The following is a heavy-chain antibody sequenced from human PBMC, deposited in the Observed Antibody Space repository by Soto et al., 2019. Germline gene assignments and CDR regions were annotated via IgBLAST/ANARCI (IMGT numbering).Heavy chain of an antibody. CDR3: AREIVAGGYFDY. V-gene: IGHV3-48*03. Sequence: DVQLVESGGGLVQPGGSLRLSCVASGCFFSGYEMNWVRQAPGKGLEWISYISTTDIIYQADSVKGRFTISRDNAKNSLYLQMNSLTAEDTAVYYCAREIVAGGYFDYWGQGTVVTVSS. CDR2: ISTTDII. J-gene: IGHJ4*02. CDR1: GCFFSGYE. D-gene: IGHD2-21*01.